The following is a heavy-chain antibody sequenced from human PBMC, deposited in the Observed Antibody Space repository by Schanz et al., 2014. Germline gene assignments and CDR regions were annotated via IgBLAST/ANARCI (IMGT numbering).Heavy chain of an antibody. CDR3: VRERTNYGGNSYFFDH. J-gene: IGHJ4*02. Sequence: EVHLLESGGGLIQPGGSLRLSCAASGFGFSSYSMNWVRQAPGKGLEWVSSISSRSSHIYYADSVKGRFTVSRDNAKNSVYLQMNGLRVEDTAVYYCVRERTNYGGNSYFFDHWGQGTLVTVSS. CDR1: GFGFSSYS. CDR2: ISSRSSHI. V-gene: IGHV3-21*01. D-gene: IGHD2-21*02.